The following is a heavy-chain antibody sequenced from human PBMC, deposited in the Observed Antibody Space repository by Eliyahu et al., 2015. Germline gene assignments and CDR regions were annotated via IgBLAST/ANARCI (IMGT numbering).Heavy chain of an antibody. CDR2: ISGSGGST. D-gene: IGHD3-10*01. J-gene: IGHJ4*02. CDR3: AKQRSQMVRGVPIDY. V-gene: IGHV3-23*01. Sequence: EVQLLESGGGLVQPGGSLXLXXAAPGFPFSXYAXXWVRXAPGKGLGWVSAISGSGGSTYYADSVKGRFTISRDNSKNTLYLQMNSLRAEDTAVYYCAKQRSQMVRGVPIDYWGQGTLVTVSS. CDR1: GFPFSXYA.